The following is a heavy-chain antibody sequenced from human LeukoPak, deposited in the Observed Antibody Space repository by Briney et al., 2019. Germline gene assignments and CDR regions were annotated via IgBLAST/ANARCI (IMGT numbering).Heavy chain of an antibody. CDR1: GGSISSSSYY. D-gene: IGHD4-17*01. CDR3: ARTATVTTSDFDY. J-gene: IGHJ4*02. Sequence: SETLSLSCTLPGGSISSSSYYWSWIRHPPGKGLGWVGYIYYSGSTNYNPSLKSRVTISVDTSKNQFSLKLSSVTPADTAVYYCARTATVTTSDFDYWGQGTLVTVSS. CDR2: IYYSGST. V-gene: IGHV4-61*01.